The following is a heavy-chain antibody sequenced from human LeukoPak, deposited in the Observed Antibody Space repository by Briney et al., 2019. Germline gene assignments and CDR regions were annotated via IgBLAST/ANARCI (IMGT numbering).Heavy chain of an antibody. V-gene: IGHV1-69-2*01. CDR1: GYTFTSYG. CDR3: ATGPT. J-gene: IGHJ4*02. Sequence: ASVKVSCKASGYTFTSYGISWVRQAPGQGLEWMGLVDPEDGETIYAEKFQGRVTITADTSTDTAYMELSSLRSEDTAVYYCATGPTWGQGTLVTVSS. CDR2: VDPEDGET.